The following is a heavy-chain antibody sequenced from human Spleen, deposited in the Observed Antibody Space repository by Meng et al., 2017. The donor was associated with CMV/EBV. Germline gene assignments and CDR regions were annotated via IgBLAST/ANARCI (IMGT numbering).Heavy chain of an antibody. D-gene: IGHD3-22*01. V-gene: IGHV4-4*07. Sequence: GSLRLSCTVSGGSISSYYWSWIRQPAGKGLEWIGRIYTSGSTNYNPSLKSRVTMSVDTSKNQFSLRLSSVTAADTAVYYCARYYDTRGDAFDIWGQGTMVTVSS. CDR2: IYTSGST. J-gene: IGHJ3*02. CDR3: ARYYDTRGDAFDI. CDR1: GGSISSYY.